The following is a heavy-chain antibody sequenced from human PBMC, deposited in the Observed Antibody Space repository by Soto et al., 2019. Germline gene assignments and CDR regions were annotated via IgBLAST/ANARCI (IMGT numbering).Heavy chain of an antibody. CDR3: VGYYYNTRGYYGDY. CDR1: GGTFSSYA. J-gene: IGHJ4*02. Sequence: QVQLVQSGAEVKKPGSSVKVSCKASGGTFSSYAISWVRQAPGQGLEWMGRIIPIFDTANYAQKFQGRVTITADEYTSTAYMELSSLRSEDTDVYYCVGYYYNTRGYYGDYGGQGTLVTVSS. V-gene: IGHV1-69*18. CDR2: IIPIFDTA. D-gene: IGHD3-22*01.